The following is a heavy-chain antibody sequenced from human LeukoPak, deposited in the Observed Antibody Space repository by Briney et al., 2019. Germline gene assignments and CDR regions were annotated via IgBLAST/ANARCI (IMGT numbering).Heavy chain of an antibody. CDR3: ARPYSSSSYGMDV. CDR1: GFTFSSYS. J-gene: IGHJ6*02. D-gene: IGHD6-13*01. CDR2: ISSSSSYI. Sequence: PGGSLRLSCAASGFTFSSYSMNWVRQAPGKGLEWVSSISSSSSYIYFADSVKGRFTISRDNAKNSLYLQMNSLRAEDTAAYYCARPYSSSSYGMDVWGQGTTVTVSS. V-gene: IGHV3-21*01.